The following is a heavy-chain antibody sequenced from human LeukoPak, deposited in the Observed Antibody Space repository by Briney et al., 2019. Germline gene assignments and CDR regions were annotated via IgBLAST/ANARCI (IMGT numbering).Heavy chain of an antibody. J-gene: IGHJ4*02. CDR1: GGSISSYY. Sequence: SSETLSLTCTVSGGSISSYYWSWIRQPPGKGLEWIGYIYYSGSTNYNPSLKSRVTISVDTSKNQFSLKLSSVTAADTAVYYCARGRLNSGYDPGFDYWGQGTLVTASS. CDR2: IYYSGST. D-gene: IGHD5-12*01. CDR3: ARGRLNSGYDPGFDY. V-gene: IGHV4-59*01.